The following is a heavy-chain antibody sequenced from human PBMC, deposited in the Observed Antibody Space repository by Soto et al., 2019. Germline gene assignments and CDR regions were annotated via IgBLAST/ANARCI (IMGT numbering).Heavy chain of an antibody. CDR3: ARHVSAFPYGCSSGWYGGHFDY. D-gene: IGHD6-19*01. CDR2: IYPGDSDT. CDR1: GYSFTSYW. Sequence: GESLKISCKGSGYSFTSYWIGWVRQMAGKGLEWIGIIYPGDSDTRYSPSFQGQVTISADKSISTAYLQWSSLKASDTAMYYCARHVSAFPYGCSSGWYGGHFDYWGRGTLVTVSS. J-gene: IGHJ4*02. V-gene: IGHV5-51*01.